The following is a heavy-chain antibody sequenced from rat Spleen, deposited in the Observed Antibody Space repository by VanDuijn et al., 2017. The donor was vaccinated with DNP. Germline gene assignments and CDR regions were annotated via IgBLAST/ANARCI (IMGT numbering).Heavy chain of an antibody. CDR2: ISFDGSDT. D-gene: IGHD1-4*01. V-gene: IGHV5-7*01. Sequence: EVQLVESGGGLVQPGRSLKLSCAVSRITFSDHNMAWVRQAPKKGLEWVATISFDGSDTYYRDSVRGRFTISRDNAKSTLYLQMDSLRSDDTATYYCAGRPPPTRGPFDYWGQGVTVTVSS. CDR3: AGRPPPTRGPFDY. J-gene: IGHJ2*01. CDR1: RITFSDHN.